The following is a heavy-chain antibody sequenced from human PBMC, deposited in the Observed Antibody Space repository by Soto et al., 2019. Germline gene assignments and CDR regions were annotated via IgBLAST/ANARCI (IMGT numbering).Heavy chain of an antibody. CDR3: AKAGYSSGWYGYYFDY. CDR1: GFTFSSYA. J-gene: IGHJ4*02. V-gene: IGHV3-23*01. D-gene: IGHD6-19*01. CDR2: ISGSGGST. Sequence: QPGGSLRLSCAASGFTFSSYAMSWVRQAPGKGLEWVSAISGSGGSTCYADSVKGRFTISRDNSKNTLYLQMNSLRAEDTAVYYCAKAGYSSGWYGYYFDYWGQGTLVTVSS.